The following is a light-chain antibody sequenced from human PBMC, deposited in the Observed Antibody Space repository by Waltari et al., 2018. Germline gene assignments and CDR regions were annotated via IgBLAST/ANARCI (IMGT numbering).Light chain of an antibody. CDR3: SSYAGDNIVV. CDR2: GVT. J-gene: IGLJ2*01. V-gene: IGLV2-23*02. Sequence: QSALTQPASVSGSLGQSITISCTGTNSDVGSYNVVSWHQQHPVKAPKLLLYGVTNEPSGVSTRVSGSKSGNTASMTISGLQAEDEADYYCSSYAGDNIVVFGGGTRLTVV. CDR1: NSDVGSYNV.